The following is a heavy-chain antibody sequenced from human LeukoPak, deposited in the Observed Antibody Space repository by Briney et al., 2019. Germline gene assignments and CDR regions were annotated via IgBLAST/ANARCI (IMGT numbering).Heavy chain of an antibody. Sequence: VASVKVSCKASGYTFTGYYMHWVRQAPGQGLEWMGWINPNSGGTNYAQKFQGRVTMTRDTSISTAYMELSRLRSDDTAVYYCARDLSNYYDSSDGDWGQGTLVTVSS. CDR1: GYTFTGYY. D-gene: IGHD3-22*01. CDR3: ARDLSNYYDSSDGD. J-gene: IGHJ4*02. CDR2: INPNSGGT. V-gene: IGHV1-2*02.